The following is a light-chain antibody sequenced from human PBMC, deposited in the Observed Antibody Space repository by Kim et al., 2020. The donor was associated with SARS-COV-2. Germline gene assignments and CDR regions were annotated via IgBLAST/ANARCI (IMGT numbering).Light chain of an antibody. J-gene: IGKJ5*01. Sequence: EIVLTQSPDTLSLSPGERATLSCRARQPLSPNLLAWYQQKPGQPPRLLIYSASTRATGVPDRFSGRGSETDFTLTISRLETEDFAVFYCQQYGGSQPTTFRQGARLEIK. CDR2: SAS. CDR1: QPLSPNL. CDR3: QQYGGSQPTT. V-gene: IGKV3-20*01.